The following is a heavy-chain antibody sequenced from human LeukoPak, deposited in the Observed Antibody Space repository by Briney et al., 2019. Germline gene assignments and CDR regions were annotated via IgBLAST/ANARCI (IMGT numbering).Heavy chain of an antibody. J-gene: IGHJ3*02. CDR2: IYYSGST. D-gene: IGHD3-22*01. CDR1: GGSISSSSYY. Sequence: SETLSLTCTVSGGSISSSSYYWGWIRQPPGKGLEWIVSIYYSGSTYYNPSLKSRVTISVDTSKNQFSLKLSSVTAADTAVYYCAREDSSGYYGRSAGGAFDIWGQGTMVTVSS. CDR3: AREDSSGYYGRSAGGAFDI. V-gene: IGHV4-39*07.